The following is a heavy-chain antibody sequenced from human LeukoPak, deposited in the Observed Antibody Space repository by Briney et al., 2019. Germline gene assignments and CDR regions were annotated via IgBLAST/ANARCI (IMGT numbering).Heavy chain of an antibody. Sequence: ASVKVSCKAFGYTFTTYAMNWVRQAPGQGLEWMGWINTNTGNPTYARGFTGRFVFSLDTSVSTAYLQISSLKAEDTAVYYCARDDGAHYYDSSGYYGWFDPWGQGTLVTVSS. V-gene: IGHV7-4-1*02. J-gene: IGHJ5*02. CDR3: ARDDGAHYYDSSGYYGWFDP. CDR2: INTNTGNP. D-gene: IGHD3-22*01. CDR1: GYTFTTYA.